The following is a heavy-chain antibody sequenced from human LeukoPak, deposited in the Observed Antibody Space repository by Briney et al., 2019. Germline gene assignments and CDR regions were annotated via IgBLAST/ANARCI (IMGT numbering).Heavy chain of an antibody. J-gene: IGHJ6*02. CDR3: ASGPAAVYYYGMDV. CDR2: IYYSGST. V-gene: IGHV4-59*01. D-gene: IGHD2-2*01. Sequence: SETLSLTCTVSGGSISSYYWSWIRQPPGKGLEWIGYIYYSGSTNYNPSLKSRVTISVDTSKNQFSPKLSSVTAADTAVYYCASGPAAVYYYGMDVWGQGTTVTVSS. CDR1: GGSISSYY.